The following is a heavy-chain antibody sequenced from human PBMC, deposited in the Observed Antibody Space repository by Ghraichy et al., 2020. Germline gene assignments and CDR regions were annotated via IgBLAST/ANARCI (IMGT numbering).Heavy chain of an antibody. J-gene: IGHJ4*02. CDR2: IYYSGST. D-gene: IGHD3-10*01. Sequence: SETLSLTCTVSGGSISSPSHYWGWIRQPPGKGLEWIGSIYYSGSTYYNPSLKSRVTISVDTSKNQFSLKLSSVTAADTAVYYCARVVYYYGSRVVRGPFDYGGQGTLVTVSS. CDR3: ARVVYYYGSRVVRGPFDY. V-gene: IGHV4-39*01. CDR1: GGSISSPSHY.